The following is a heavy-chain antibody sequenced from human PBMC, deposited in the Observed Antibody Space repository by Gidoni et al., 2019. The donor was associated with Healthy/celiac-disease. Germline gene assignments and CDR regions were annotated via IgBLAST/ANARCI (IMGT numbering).Heavy chain of an antibody. CDR1: GGTFSSYA. J-gene: IGHJ6*02. V-gene: IGHV1-69*01. D-gene: IGHD3-22*01. CDR2: IIPIFGTA. CDR3: ARAHHYYDSSGYYSPSLLADV. Sequence: QVQLVQSGAEGKKPGSSVKVSCKASGGTFSSYAISWVRQAPGQGLEWMGGIIPIFGTANYAQKFQGRVTITADESTSTAYMELSSLRSEDTAVYYCARAHHYYDSSGYYSPSLLADVWGQGTTVTVSS.